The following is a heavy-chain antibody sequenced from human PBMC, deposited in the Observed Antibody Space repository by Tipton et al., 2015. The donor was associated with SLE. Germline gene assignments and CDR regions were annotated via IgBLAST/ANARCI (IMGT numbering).Heavy chain of an antibody. J-gene: IGHJ4*02. CDR3: ATRMATPAGFDY. Sequence: TLSLTCTVFGGFINSDTYYLNWIRQPAGKGLEWIGRVYSSGSTSYNPSLTSRVTNSVARAKNQFSLKLSSVTAADTAVYYCATRMATPAGFDYWGQGTLVTVSS. V-gene: IGHV4-61*02. CDR2: VYSSGST. D-gene: IGHD5-24*01. CDR1: GGFINSDTYY.